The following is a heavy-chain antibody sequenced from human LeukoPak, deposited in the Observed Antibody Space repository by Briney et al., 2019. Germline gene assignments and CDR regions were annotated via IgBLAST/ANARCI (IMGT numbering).Heavy chain of an antibody. CDR2: IYYSGST. D-gene: IGHD1-14*01. V-gene: IGHV4-39*01. Sequence: SETLSLTCTVSGGSISSYYWSWIRQPPGKGQEWIGSIYYSGSTYYNPSLKSRVTISVDTSKNQLSLKLSSVTAADTAVYYCARHSVYKDPPFDPWGQGTLVTVSS. CDR3: ARHSVYKDPPFDP. CDR1: GGSISSYY. J-gene: IGHJ5*02.